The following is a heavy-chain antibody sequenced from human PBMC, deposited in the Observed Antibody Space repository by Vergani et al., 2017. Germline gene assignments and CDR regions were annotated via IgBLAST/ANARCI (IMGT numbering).Heavy chain of an antibody. D-gene: IGHD3-22*01. CDR3: ARGGSNYYDSSGF. CDR1: GGTFSSYT. V-gene: IGHV1-69*02. Sequence: QVQLVQSGAEVKKPGSSVKVSCKASGGTFSSYTISWVRQAPGQGLEWMGRIIPILGIANYAQKFQGRVTITADKSTSTAYMELSSLKSEDTAVYYCARGGSNYYDSSGFWGQGTLVTVSS. J-gene: IGHJ4*02. CDR2: IIPILGIA.